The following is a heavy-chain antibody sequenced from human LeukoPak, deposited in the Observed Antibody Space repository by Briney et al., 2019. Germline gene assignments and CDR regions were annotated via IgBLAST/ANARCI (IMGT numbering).Heavy chain of an antibody. CDR2: IYSDNT. D-gene: IGHD4/OR15-4a*01. V-gene: IGHV3-53*01. CDR3: ARRAGAYSHPFDY. Sequence: GGSLRLSCTVSGLTVSSNSMSWVRQAPGKGLEWVSFIYSDNTHYSDSVKGRFTISRDNSKNTLYLQMNSLRAEDTAVYYCARRAGAYSHPFDYWGQGTLVTVSS. J-gene: IGHJ4*02. CDR1: GLTVSSNS.